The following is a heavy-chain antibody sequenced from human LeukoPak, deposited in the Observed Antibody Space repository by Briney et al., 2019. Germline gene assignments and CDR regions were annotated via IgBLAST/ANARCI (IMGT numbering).Heavy chain of an antibody. Sequence: SETLSLTCAVSGYSISSGYYWGWIRQPPGEGLEWIGSIYHSGSTYDNPSLKSRVTISVDASKNQFSLKLSSVTAADTAVYYCARESEVTATDYWGRGTLVTVSS. D-gene: IGHD4-23*01. V-gene: IGHV4-38-2*02. CDR1: GYSISSGYY. J-gene: IGHJ4*02. CDR3: ARESEVTATDY. CDR2: IYHSGST.